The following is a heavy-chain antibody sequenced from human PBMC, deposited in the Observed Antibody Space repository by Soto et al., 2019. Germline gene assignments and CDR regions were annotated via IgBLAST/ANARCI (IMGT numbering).Heavy chain of an antibody. Sequence: GGSLRLSCAASGFTFSSYSMNWVRQAPGKGLEWVSSISSSSSYIYYADSVKGRFTISRDNAKNSLYLRMNSLRAADTAVYYCAGGIAVAGTDANWFDPWGQGTLVTVSS. V-gene: IGHV3-21*04. CDR3: AGGIAVAGTDANWFDP. D-gene: IGHD6-19*01. CDR1: GFTFSSYS. J-gene: IGHJ5*02. CDR2: ISSSSSYI.